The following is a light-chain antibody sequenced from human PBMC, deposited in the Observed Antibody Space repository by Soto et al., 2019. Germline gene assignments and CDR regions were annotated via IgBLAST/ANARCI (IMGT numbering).Light chain of an antibody. CDR3: QQYGSSPPT. V-gene: IGKV3-20*01. CDR2: GAS. Sequence: IVLTHAPGTLSLYPWEIATLSCRASQSVGRYLTWYQQKPGQGPRVLIYGASSRATGIPDRFSGSGSGTDFTLTINRLEPEDFAVYYCQQYGSSPPTFGQGTKVDI. CDR1: QSVGRY. J-gene: IGKJ1*01.